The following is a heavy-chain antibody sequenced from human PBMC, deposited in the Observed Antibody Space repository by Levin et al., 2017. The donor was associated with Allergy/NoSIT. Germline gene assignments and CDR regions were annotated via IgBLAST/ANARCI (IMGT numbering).Heavy chain of an antibody. J-gene: IGHJ2*01. CDR1: GFSLSTSGVG. Sequence: SGPTLVKPTQTLTLTCTFSGFSLSTSGVGVGWIRQPPGKALEWLAPIYWDDDKRYSPSLKSRLTITKDTSKNQVVLTMTNMDPVETATYYCAHRDYGDYDWYFDLWGRGTLVTVSS. V-gene: IGHV2-5*02. CDR2: IYWDDDK. CDR3: AHRDYGDYDWYFDL. D-gene: IGHD4-17*01.